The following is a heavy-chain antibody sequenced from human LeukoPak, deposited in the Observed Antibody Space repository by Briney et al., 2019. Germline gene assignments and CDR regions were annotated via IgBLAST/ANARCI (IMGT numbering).Heavy chain of an antibody. D-gene: IGHD6-6*01. Sequence: GGSLRLSCAVSGFTFSGFWMSWSRQAPGKGLEWVASINSDGSEGYYADVVKGRFTISRDNAKNSLYLQINRLRAEDTAVYYCARSSYSSSSSVWGQGTMVTVSS. J-gene: IGHJ3*01. CDR3: ARSSYSSSSSV. CDR2: INSDGSEG. V-gene: IGHV3-7*03. CDR1: GFTFSGFW.